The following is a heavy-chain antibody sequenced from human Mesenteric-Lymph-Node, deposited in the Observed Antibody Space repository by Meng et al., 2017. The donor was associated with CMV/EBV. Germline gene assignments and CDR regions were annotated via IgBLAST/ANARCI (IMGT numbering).Heavy chain of an antibody. D-gene: IGHD3-10*01. V-gene: IGHV3-11*04. J-gene: IGHJ4*02. CDR3: ARGRLTIAIQS. CDR1: GFTFSDYS. CDR2: ISSSGSTI. Sequence: GESLKISCAASGFTFSDYSMSWIRQAPGKGLEWISYISSSGSTIYYADSVKGRLTISRDNAKNSLYLLMNSLRAEDTAVYYCARGRLTIAIQSGGQGALVTVSS.